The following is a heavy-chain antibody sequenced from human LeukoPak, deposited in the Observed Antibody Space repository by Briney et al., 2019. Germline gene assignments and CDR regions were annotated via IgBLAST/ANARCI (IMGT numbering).Heavy chain of an antibody. CDR1: GFTFSSYS. CDR2: ISSSSSTI. J-gene: IGHJ3*02. Sequence: GGSLRLSCAASGFTFSSYSMNWVRQAPGKGLEWVSYISSSSSTIYYADSVKGRFTISRDNAKNSLNLQMNSLRAEDTAVYYCAREAKAFDIWGQGTMVTVSS. CDR3: AREAKAFDI. V-gene: IGHV3-48*04.